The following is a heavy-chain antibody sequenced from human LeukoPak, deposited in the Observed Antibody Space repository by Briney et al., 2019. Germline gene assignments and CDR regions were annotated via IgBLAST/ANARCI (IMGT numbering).Heavy chain of an antibody. J-gene: IGHJ6*02. Sequence: PSETLSLTCAVYGGSFSGCYWSWIRQPPGKGLEWIGEINHSGSTNYNPSLKSRVTISVDTSKNQFSLKLSSVTAADTAVYYCARYDSSGYYHYYYYGMDVWGQGTTVTVSS. CDR2: INHSGST. D-gene: IGHD3-22*01. CDR1: GGSFSGCY. CDR3: ARYDSSGYYHYYYYGMDV. V-gene: IGHV4-34*01.